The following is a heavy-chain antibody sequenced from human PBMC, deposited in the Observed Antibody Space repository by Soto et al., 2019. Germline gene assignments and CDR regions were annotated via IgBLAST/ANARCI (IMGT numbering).Heavy chain of an antibody. V-gene: IGHV3-30-3*01. CDR2: ISYDGSNK. J-gene: IGHJ4*02. D-gene: IGHD3-3*01. Sequence: GGSLRLSCAASGFTFSDYYMSWIRQAPGKGLEWVAVISYDGSNKYYADSVKGRFTVSRDNSKNTLYLQVNSLRAEDTAVYYCARDKSDLRFLEWSYYFDYWGQGTLVSLSS. CDR1: GFTFSDYY. CDR3: ARDKSDLRFLEWSYYFDY.